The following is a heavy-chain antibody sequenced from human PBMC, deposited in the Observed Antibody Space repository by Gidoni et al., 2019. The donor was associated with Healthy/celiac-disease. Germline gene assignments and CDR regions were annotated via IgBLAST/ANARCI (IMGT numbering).Heavy chain of an antibody. CDR1: GGSISSYY. Sequence: QVQLQESGPGLVKPSETLSLTCTVSGGSISSYYWSWIRQPPGKGLEWIGYIYYSGSTNYNPSLKSRVTISVDTSKNQFSLKLSSVTAADTAVYYCARHGKGLWWLVPWFDPWGQGTLVTVSS. V-gene: IGHV4-59*08. CDR3: ARHGKGLWWLVPWFDP. D-gene: IGHD6-19*01. J-gene: IGHJ5*02. CDR2: IYYSGST.